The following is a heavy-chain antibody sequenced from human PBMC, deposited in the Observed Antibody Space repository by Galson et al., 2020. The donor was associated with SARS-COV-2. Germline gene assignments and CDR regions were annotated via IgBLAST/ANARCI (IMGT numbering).Heavy chain of an antibody. CDR1: GIIFSDSA. D-gene: IGHD2-2*01. CDR3: TTRLVPDGTCDY. Sequence: GESLKISCAASGIIFSDSAMHWVRQASGKGLEWVGRIRSKTNSHATSYAESVKGRFTISRDDSKNTAYLQMDSLKTDDTAVYYCTTRLVPDGTCDYWSQGTLVTVSS. J-gene: IGHJ4*02. V-gene: IGHV3-73*01. CDR2: IRSKTNSHAT.